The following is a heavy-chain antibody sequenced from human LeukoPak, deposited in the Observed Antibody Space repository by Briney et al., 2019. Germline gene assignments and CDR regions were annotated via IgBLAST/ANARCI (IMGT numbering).Heavy chain of an antibody. V-gene: IGHV3-33*01. CDR3: ARESAAGTCDY. CDR1: GFTFSSYD. D-gene: IGHD6-13*01. CDR2: LWYDGNNR. J-gene: IGHJ4*02. Sequence: PGGSLRLSCAASGFTFSSYDMHWVRQAPGKGLEWVAVLWYDGNNRYYADSVKGRFTISRDNSKNKLYLQMNSLRAEDTAVYYCARESAAGTCDYWGQGTQVTVSS.